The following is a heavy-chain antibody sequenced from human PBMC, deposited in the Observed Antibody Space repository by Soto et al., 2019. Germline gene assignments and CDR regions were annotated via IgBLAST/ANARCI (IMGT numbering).Heavy chain of an antibody. CDR3: ARAVMVKSGSYLDY. Sequence: QVQLVQSGAEVKKPGSSVKVSCKASGGTFSSYAISWVLQAPGQGLEWMGGIIPIFGTANYAQKFQGRVTITADESTSTAYMELSSLRSEDTAVYYCARAVMVKSGSYLDYWGQGTLVTVSS. CDR2: IIPIFGTA. J-gene: IGHJ4*02. D-gene: IGHD1-26*01. CDR1: GGTFSSYA. V-gene: IGHV1-69*01.